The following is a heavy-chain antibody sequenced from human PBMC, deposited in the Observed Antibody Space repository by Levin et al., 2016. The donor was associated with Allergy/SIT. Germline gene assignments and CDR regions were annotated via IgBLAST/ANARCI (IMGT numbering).Heavy chain of an antibody. D-gene: IGHD1-26*01. CDR2: IDWDDDK. CDR1: GFSLSTSGMC. Sequence: SGPTLVKPTQTLTLTCTFSGFSLSTSGMCVSWIRQPPGKALEWLARIDWDDDKYYSTSLKTRLTISKDTSKNQVVLTMTNMDPVDTATYYCARSSIVGTTPYYYGMDVWGQGTTVTVSS. CDR3: ARSSIVGTTPYYYGMDV. V-gene: IGHV2-70*11. J-gene: IGHJ6*02.